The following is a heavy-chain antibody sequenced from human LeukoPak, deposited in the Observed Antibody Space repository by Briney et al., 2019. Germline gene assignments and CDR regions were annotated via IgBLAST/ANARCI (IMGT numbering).Heavy chain of an antibody. V-gene: IGHV3-74*01. D-gene: IGHD2-2*01. CDR3: ARSEYQLLSFDY. CDR1: GFIFSSYW. J-gene: IGHJ4*02. CDR2: INTDGSNT. Sequence: GGSLRLSCAASGFIFSSYWMHWVRQPPGKGLVWVSHINTDGSNTNYADSVKGRFTISRDNAKNSLYLQMNSLRAEDTAVYYCARSEYQLLSFDYWGQGTLVTVSS.